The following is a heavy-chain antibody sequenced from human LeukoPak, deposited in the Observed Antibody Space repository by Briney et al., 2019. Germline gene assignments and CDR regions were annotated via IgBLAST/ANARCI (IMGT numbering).Heavy chain of an antibody. CDR2: IKQDGNEK. Sequence: GGSLRLSCAASGFTFSSYWMSWVRQAPGKGLEWVANIKQDGNEKYYVDSVKGRFTISRDNAKNSLYLQMNSLRAEDTAVYYCARDGGGWLVRSRFDPWGQGTLVTVSS. CDR3: ARDGGGWLVRSRFDP. D-gene: IGHD6-19*01. J-gene: IGHJ5*02. CDR1: GFTFSSYW. V-gene: IGHV3-7*01.